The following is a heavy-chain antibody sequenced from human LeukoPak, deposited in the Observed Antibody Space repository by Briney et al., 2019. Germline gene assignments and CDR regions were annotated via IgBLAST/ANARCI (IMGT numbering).Heavy chain of an antibody. V-gene: IGHV4-59*08. J-gene: IGHJ4*02. Sequence: SETLSLTCTVSGGSISSYYWSWIRQPPGKGLEWIGYIFSSGSTNYNPSLNSRVTISGDTSKNQFSLKLSSVTAADTAVYYCARLDSSGYHSDCWGQGTLVTVSS. CDR1: GGSISSYY. CDR3: ARLDSSGYHSDC. D-gene: IGHD3-22*01. CDR2: IFSSGST.